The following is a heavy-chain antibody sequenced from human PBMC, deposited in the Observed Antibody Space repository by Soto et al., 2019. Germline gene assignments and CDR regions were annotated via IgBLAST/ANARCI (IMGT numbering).Heavy chain of an antibody. J-gene: IGHJ6*02. CDR1: GESVSSDSAA. D-gene: IGHD6-19*01. CDR2: TYYRSKWHN. Sequence: SQTLSLTCAISGESVSSDSAAWNWIRQSPSRGLEWLGRTYYRSKWHNEYALSVQSRIXXXXDXXXNXFXXXLDSVTPEDTAVYYCASQWRVLGMDVWGQGTTVTVSS. CDR3: ASQWRVLGMDV. V-gene: IGHV6-1*01.